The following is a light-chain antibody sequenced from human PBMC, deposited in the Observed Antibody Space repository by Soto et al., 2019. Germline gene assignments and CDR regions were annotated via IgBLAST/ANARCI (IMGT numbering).Light chain of an antibody. V-gene: IGLV2-14*01. CDR3: SSYTSITTLVV. CDR1: SSDVGGYNY. Sequence: QSALTQPASVSGSPGQSITISCTGTSSDVGGYNYVSWYQQHPGKAPKLMLYEVNNRPSGVSNRFSGSKSGNTASLTISGLQAEDEADYYCSSYTSITTLVVFGGGTKVTVL. J-gene: IGLJ2*01. CDR2: EVN.